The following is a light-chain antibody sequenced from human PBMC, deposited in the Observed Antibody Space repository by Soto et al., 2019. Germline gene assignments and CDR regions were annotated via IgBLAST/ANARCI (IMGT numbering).Light chain of an antibody. CDR1: QSFRGL. Sequence: EVVLTQSPVTLSLSPVERATLSCRASQSFRGLLAWYQQKPGQAPRLLIYDAYNRATGVPARFSGSGSGTDFTLTISSLEPEDFAVYYCQQRSSWPPTFGQGTRLEIK. V-gene: IGKV3-11*01. CDR2: DAY. CDR3: QQRSSWPPT. J-gene: IGKJ5*01.